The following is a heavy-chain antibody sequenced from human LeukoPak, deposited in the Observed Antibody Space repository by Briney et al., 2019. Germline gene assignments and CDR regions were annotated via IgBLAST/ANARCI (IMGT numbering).Heavy chain of an antibody. Sequence: GGSLRLSCAASGFTFNNYAMSWVRQTPGSGLEYVSAISGSGGGTWYADSMKGRFTISRDNSKSTLYLQMNSLRAEDTAVYCCAKVPSSLSGTGQRYFDYWGQGALVTVSS. CDR1: GFTFNNYA. V-gene: IGHV3-23*01. J-gene: IGHJ4*02. D-gene: IGHD3/OR15-3a*01. CDR3: AKVPSSLSGTGQRYFDY. CDR2: ISGSGGGT.